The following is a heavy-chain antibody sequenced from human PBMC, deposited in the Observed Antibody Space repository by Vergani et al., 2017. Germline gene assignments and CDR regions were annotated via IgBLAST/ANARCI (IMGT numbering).Heavy chain of an antibody. CDR3: ARPGSSSWYQVSWYFDL. CDR2: IYHNGST. Sequence: QLKLQESGPGLVKPSETLSLTCAVSGYSISSGYYWGWIRQPPGKGLEWIGCIYHNGSTYYNPSLKSRVTISVDTSKNQFSLKLSSVTAADTAVYYCARPGSSSWYQVSWYFDLWGRGTLVTVSS. D-gene: IGHD6-13*01. J-gene: IGHJ2*01. V-gene: IGHV4-38-2*01. CDR1: GYSISSGYY.